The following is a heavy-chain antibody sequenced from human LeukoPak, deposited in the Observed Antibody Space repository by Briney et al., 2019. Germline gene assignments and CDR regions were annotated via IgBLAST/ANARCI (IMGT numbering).Heavy chain of an antibody. V-gene: IGHV4-59*08. D-gene: IGHD6-25*01. Sequence: SETLSLTCSVSGGSISSLYWSWIRQPPGKGLEWIGYIYNSGSTNYNPSLKSRVSISVDTSKNQFSLKLSSVTAADTAVYYCARSAIDAFDIWGQGTMVTVSS. CDR3: ARSAIDAFDI. CDR1: GGSISSLY. CDR2: IYNSGST. J-gene: IGHJ3*02.